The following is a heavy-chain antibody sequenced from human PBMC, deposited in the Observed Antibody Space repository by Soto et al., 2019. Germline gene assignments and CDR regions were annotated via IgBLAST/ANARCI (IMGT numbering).Heavy chain of an antibody. D-gene: IGHD5-18*01. CDR1: GFTFSSYA. V-gene: IGHV3-30-3*01. Sequence: GGSLRLSCAASGFTFSSYAMHWVRQAPGRGLEWVAVISYDGSNKYYADSVKGRFTISRGNSKNTLYLQMNSLRAEDTAVYYCARDPPVDTAMVLFYFDYWRQGTLVTVSS. CDR3: ARDPPVDTAMVLFYFDY. CDR2: ISYDGSNK. J-gene: IGHJ4*02.